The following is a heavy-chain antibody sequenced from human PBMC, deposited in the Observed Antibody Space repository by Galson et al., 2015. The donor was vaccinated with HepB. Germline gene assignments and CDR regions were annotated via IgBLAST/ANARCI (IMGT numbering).Heavy chain of an antibody. CDR3: ARDASDYDFLGGYLEFDY. V-gene: IGHV3-21*01. CDR2: ISSSSSYI. D-gene: IGHD3-3*01. CDR1: GFTFSSYS. Sequence: SLRLSCAASGFTFSSYSMNWVRQAPGKGLEWVSSISSSSSYIYYADSVKGRFTISRDNAKNSLYLQMNSLRAEDTAVYYCARDASDYDFLGGYLEFDYWGQGTLVTVSS. J-gene: IGHJ4*02.